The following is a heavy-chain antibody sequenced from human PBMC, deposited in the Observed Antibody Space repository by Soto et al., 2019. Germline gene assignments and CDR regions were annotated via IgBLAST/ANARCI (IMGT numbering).Heavy chain of an antibody. CDR1: GGTFSSYA. Sequence: QVQLVQSGAEVKKPGSSVKVSCKASGGTFSSYAISWVRQAPGQGLEWMGGIIPIFGTANYAQKFQGRVTITADESTSTAYMELSSLRSEDTAVYYCARGQEGHDFWSGYNNWFDPWGQGTLVTVSS. D-gene: IGHD3-3*01. CDR3: ARGQEGHDFWSGYNNWFDP. J-gene: IGHJ5*02. V-gene: IGHV1-69*01. CDR2: IIPIFGTA.